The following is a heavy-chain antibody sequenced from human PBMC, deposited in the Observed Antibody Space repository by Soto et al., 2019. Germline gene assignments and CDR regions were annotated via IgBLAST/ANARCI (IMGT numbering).Heavy chain of an antibody. CDR3: ARDPVIAVAGTHY. V-gene: IGHV4-4*07. Sequence: QVQLQESGPGLVKPSETLSLTCTVSGGSISSYDWSWIRQPAGKGLEWIGHIYTSGSTNYNPSLKSRVTMSGDTSKNQFSLKLSSVTAADTAVYYCARDPVIAVAGTHYWGQGTLVTVSS. D-gene: IGHD6-19*01. J-gene: IGHJ4*02. CDR1: GGSISSYD. CDR2: IYTSGST.